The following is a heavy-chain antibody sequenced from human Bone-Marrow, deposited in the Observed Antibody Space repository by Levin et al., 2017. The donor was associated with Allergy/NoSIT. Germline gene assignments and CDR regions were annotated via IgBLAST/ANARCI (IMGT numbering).Heavy chain of an antibody. V-gene: IGHV3-11*01. CDR1: GFTFSDCY. Sequence: GESLKISCAASGFTFSDCYMSWIRQAPGKGLEWISYISHSGSTRQYVDSVKGRFTISRDNAKESLFLEMNSLRAEDTAVYYCARLGYCSSANCKGDWFDPWGQGTLVTVSS. CDR3: ARLGYCSSANCKGDWFDP. CDR2: ISHSGSTR. D-gene: IGHD2-2*01. J-gene: IGHJ5*02.